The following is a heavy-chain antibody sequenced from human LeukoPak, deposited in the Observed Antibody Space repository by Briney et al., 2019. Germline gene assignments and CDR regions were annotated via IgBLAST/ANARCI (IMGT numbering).Heavy chain of an antibody. V-gene: IGHV3-7*04. J-gene: IGHJ4*02. CDR2: IKQDGSEK. CDR3: ARARAAAGKAFDY. Sequence: GGSLRLSCAASGFTFSSYWMSWVRQAPGKGLEWVANIKQDGSEKYYVDSVKGRFTISRDNAKNSLYLQMNSLRAEDTAVYYCARARAAAGKAFDYWGQGALVTVSS. D-gene: IGHD6-13*01. CDR1: GFTFSSYW.